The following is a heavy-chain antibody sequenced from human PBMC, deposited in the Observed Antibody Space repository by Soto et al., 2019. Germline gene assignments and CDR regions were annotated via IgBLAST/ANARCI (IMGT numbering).Heavy chain of an antibody. CDR3: ARDRRDYGDPYYYYYMDV. CDR2: IWYDGSNK. J-gene: IGHJ6*03. CDR1: GFTFSSYG. D-gene: IGHD4-17*01. V-gene: IGHV3-33*01. Sequence: GGSLRLSCAASGFTFSSYGMHWVRQAPGKGLEWVAVIWYDGSNKYYADSVKGRFTISRDNSKNTLYLQMNSLRAEDTAVYYCARDRRDYGDPYYYYYMDVWGKGTTVTVSS.